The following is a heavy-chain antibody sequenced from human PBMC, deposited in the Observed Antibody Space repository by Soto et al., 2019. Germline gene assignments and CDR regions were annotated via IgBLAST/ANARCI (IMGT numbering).Heavy chain of an antibody. V-gene: IGHV1-2*02. J-gene: IGHJ5*02. CDR2: INPNSGGT. D-gene: IGHD3-22*01. CDR3: AKDPYYYHSSGYYYHNWFDP. CDR1: GYTFTGYY. Sequence: ASVKVSCKASGYTFTGYYMHWVRQAPGQGLEWMGWINPNSGGTNYAQKFQGRVTMTRDTSISTAYMELSRLRSDDTAVYYCAKDPYYYHSSGYYYHNWFDPWGQGTLVTVSS.